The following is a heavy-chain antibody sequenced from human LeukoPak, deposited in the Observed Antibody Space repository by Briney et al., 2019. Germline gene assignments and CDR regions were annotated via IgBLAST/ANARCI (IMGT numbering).Heavy chain of an antibody. CDR1: GFTISSYW. J-gene: IGHJ5*02. CDR3: ARDSPRTGP. Sequence: GGSLRLSCAASGFTISSYWIDWVRQVPGQGLVWVSHIDGDGRITNYGDSVKGRFTISRDNSKNTLYLQMNSLRAEDTAVYYCARDSPRTGPWGQGILVTVSS. V-gene: IGHV3-74*01. D-gene: IGHD1-1*01. CDR2: IDGDGRIT.